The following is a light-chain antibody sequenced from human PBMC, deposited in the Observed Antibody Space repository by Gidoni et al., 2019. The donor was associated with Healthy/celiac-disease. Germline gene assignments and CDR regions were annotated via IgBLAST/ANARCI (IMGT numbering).Light chain of an antibody. CDR1: QSVSSSY. CDR2: GAS. J-gene: IGKJ4*01. V-gene: IGKV3-20*01. Sequence: EIVLTQSPGTLSLSPGERATLSCRASQSVSSSYLAWYQQKPGQAPRLLIYGASSRATGIPDRFSGSGSGTDFTLTISRLEPEDFAVYYCQQYGSSPHLTFGGXTKVEIK. CDR3: QQYGSSPHLT.